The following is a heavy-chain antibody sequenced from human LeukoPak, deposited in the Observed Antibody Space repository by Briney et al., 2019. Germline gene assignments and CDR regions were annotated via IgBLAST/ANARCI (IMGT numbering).Heavy chain of an antibody. V-gene: IGHV4-59*01. CDR3: ARVRERTGTTWFDP. CDR1: GGSISSYY. Sequence: SETLSLTCTVSGGSISSYYWSWIRQPPGKGLEWIGYIYYSGSTNYNPSLKSRVTISVDTSKNQFSLKLSSVTAADTAVYYCARVRERTGTTWFDPWGQGTLVTVSS. J-gene: IGHJ5*02. CDR2: IYYSGST. D-gene: IGHD1-7*01.